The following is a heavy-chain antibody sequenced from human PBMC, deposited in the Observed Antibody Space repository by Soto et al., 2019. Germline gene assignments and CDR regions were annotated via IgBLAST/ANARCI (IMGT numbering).Heavy chain of an antibody. CDR2: MNANSGNT. V-gene: IGHV1-8*01. CDR1: GYTFTSYD. J-gene: IGHJ3*02. Sequence: ASVKVSCKASGYTFTSYDINWVRQATGQGLEWIGWMNANSGNTSYAQKFQERVTITRDMSTSTAYMELSSLRSEDTAVYYCAADIVVVPAAMWADAFDIWGQGTMVTVSS. D-gene: IGHD2-2*01. CDR3: AADIVVVPAAMWADAFDI.